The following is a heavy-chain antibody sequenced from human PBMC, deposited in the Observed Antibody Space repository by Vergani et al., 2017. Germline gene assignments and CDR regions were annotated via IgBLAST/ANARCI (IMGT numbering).Heavy chain of an antibody. Sequence: EVQLVESGGGLVKPGGSLRLSCAASGFTFSSYSMNWVRQAPGKGLEWVSFISSSSSYIYYADSVKGRFTISRDNAKNSLYLQMNSLSAEDTAVYYCARDKIVVVPAAMSSFDIWGQGTMVTVSS. CDR3: ARDKIVVVPAAMSSFDI. CDR2: ISSSSSYI. D-gene: IGHD2-2*01. CDR1: GFTFSSYS. V-gene: IGHV3-21*01. J-gene: IGHJ3*02.